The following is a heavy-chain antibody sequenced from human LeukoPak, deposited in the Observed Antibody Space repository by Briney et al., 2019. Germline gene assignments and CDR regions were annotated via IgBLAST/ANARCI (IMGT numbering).Heavy chain of an antibody. CDR3: ARIGYSSSCFDY. J-gene: IGHJ4*02. D-gene: IGHD6-13*01. CDR1: GFIYNKYW. Sequence: GGSLRLSSAASGFIYNKYWMSWVRQAPGKGLEWVANIKQDGSVKYYADPVKGRFTISRDNAQNSVYLQMNSVRAEDTAVYYCARIGYSSSCFDYWGQGTPVTVSS. V-gene: IGHV3-7*01. CDR2: IKQDGSVK.